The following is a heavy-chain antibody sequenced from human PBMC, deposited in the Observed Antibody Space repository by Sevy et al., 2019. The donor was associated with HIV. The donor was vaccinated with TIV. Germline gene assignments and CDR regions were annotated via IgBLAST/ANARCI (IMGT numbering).Heavy chain of an antibody. J-gene: IGHJ3*02. V-gene: IGHV3-64*02. Sequence: GGSLRLSCAASGFTFSSYAMHWVRQAPGKGLEYVSAISSNGGSTYYADSVKGRFTISRDNSKNTLYLQMGSLRAEDMAVYYCARGFGYCSGGSCGRDAFDIWGQGTMVTVSS. D-gene: IGHD2-15*01. CDR3: ARGFGYCSGGSCGRDAFDI. CDR1: GFTFSSYA. CDR2: ISSNGGST.